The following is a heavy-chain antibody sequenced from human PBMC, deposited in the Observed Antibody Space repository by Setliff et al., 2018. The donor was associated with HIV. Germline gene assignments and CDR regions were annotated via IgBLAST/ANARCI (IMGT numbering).Heavy chain of an antibody. CDR1: GFTFSDYV. V-gene: IGHV3-30*04. J-gene: IGHJ4*02. CDR2: ISYDGSNE. Sequence: GGSLRLSCAASGFTFSDYVMYWVRQAPGKGLEWVTVISYDGSNESYADSVKGRFTISRDNSKNTLYLQMNSLRAEDTAVYYCARDWAMVRGVTTYYFDYWGQGTLVTVPQ. D-gene: IGHD3-10*01. CDR3: ARDWAMVRGVTTYYFDY.